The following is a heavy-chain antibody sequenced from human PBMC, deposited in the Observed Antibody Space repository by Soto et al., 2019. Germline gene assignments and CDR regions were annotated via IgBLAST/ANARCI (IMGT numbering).Heavy chain of an antibody. Sequence: QVQLQESGPGLVRPSETLSLTCTVSSDSISSYYWIWFRQAPGKGLEWMGYTDYSWNTNYNPSLKSRVTISGDTSNNQFSLRLSSVTAADTAVYYCARAVGDPLYYLDYWGQGTLVTVSS. J-gene: IGHJ4*02. CDR3: ARAVGDPLYYLDY. CDR1: SDSISSYY. D-gene: IGHD6-19*01. CDR2: TDYSWNT. V-gene: IGHV4-59*08.